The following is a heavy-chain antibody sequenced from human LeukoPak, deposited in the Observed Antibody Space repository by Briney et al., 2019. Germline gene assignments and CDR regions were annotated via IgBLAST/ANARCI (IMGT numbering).Heavy chain of an antibody. D-gene: IGHD5-24*01. CDR3: AREGWLQLYGIFDY. Sequence: GGSLRLSCAASGFSFNDYAMHWVRQAPGKGLEWVSSISWNSGNRDYVDSVMGRFTISRDNAKNSLYLQMNRLRAEDTAVYYCAREGWLQLYGIFDYWGQGTLVTVSS. J-gene: IGHJ4*02. CDR2: ISWNSGNR. CDR1: GFSFNDYA. V-gene: IGHV3-9*01.